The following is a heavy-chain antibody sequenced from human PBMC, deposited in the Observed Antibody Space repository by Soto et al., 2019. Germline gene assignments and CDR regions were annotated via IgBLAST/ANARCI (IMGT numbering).Heavy chain of an antibody. CDR2: TYYRSKWYN. CDR1: GDSVSSNSAA. D-gene: IGHD6-6*01. J-gene: IGHJ6*02. Sequence: PSQTLSLTCAISGDSVSSNSAAWNWIRQSPSRGLEWLGRTYYRSKWYNDYAVSVKSRITINPDTSKNQFSLQLNSVTPEDTAVYYCARVPSSSLGSDYYYGKDVWGQGTTVTVSS. CDR3: ARVPSSSLGSDYYYGKDV. V-gene: IGHV6-1*01.